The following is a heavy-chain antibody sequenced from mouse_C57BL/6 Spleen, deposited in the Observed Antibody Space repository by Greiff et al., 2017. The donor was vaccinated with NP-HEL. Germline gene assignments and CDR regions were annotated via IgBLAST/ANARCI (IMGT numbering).Heavy chain of an antibody. CDR1: GFTFSDFY. CDR3: ARDAPLSHAMDY. V-gene: IGHV7-1*01. J-gene: IGHJ4*01. D-gene: IGHD6-1*01. CDR2: SRNKANDYTT. Sequence: EVQRVESGGGLVQSGRSLRLSCATSGFTFSDFYMEWVRQAPGKGLEWIAASRNKANDYTTEYSASVKGRFIVSRDTSQSILYLQMNALRAEDTAIYYCARDAPLSHAMDYWGQGTSVTVSS.